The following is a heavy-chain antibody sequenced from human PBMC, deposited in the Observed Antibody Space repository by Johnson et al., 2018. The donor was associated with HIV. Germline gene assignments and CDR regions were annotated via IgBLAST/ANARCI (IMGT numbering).Heavy chain of an antibody. CDR2: ISYEGSNK. J-gene: IGHJ3*02. D-gene: IGHD3-16*01. CDR3: AKEGPGVFGGALDI. CDR1: GFSFSSHG. Sequence: QVKLVESGGGLVQPGGSLRLSCAASGFSFSSHGMHWVRQAPGKGLEWVAVISYEGSNKYYAESVKGRFTISRDNSKNTLSLQMNSLRAEDTAVYYCAKEGPGVFGGALDIWGQGTMVTVSS. V-gene: IGHV3-30*18.